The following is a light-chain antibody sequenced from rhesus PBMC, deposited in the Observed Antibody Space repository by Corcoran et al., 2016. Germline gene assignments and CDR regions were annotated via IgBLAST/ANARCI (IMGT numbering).Light chain of an antibody. J-gene: IGKJ4*01. CDR2: RAS. V-gene: IGKV1-22*01. Sequence: DIQMTQSPSSLSASVGDTVTITCRASQNINNCLDWYQQKPGRAPKLLIFRASSLQFGVPSRFSGSGSGTEFTLTISSLQPEDFATYYCLQYGSSPPVTFGGGTKVGIK. CDR1: QNINNC. CDR3: LQYGSSPPVT.